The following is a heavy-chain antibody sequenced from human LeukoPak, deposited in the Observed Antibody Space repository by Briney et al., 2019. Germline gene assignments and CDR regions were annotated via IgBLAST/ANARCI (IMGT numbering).Heavy chain of an antibody. J-gene: IGHJ3*02. V-gene: IGHV1-2*02. CDR1: GYTFTGYY. Sequence: GASVPVSFTASGYTFTGYYLHWVRQAPGQGLEWMGWINPNGGGTNYEQKFQGRVTMTRDTSISTAYMELSRLRSDDTAVYYCARVVISSDAFDIWGQGTMVTVSS. CDR2: INPNGGGT. CDR3: ARVVISSDAFDI. D-gene: IGHD3-22*01.